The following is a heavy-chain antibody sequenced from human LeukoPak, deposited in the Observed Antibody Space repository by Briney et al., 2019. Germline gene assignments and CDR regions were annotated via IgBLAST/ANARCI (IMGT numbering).Heavy chain of an antibody. CDR2: LSYDGSNK. Sequence: PGGSLRLSCAASGFTFSSYGMHWVRQAPGKGLEWVAVLSYDGSNKYYADSVKGRFTISRDNSKNTLYLQMNSLRAKDTAVYYCAKDADTAMLFYFDYWGQGTLVTVSS. CDR3: AKDADTAMLFYFDY. D-gene: IGHD5-18*01. J-gene: IGHJ4*02. V-gene: IGHV3-30*18. CDR1: GFTFSSYG.